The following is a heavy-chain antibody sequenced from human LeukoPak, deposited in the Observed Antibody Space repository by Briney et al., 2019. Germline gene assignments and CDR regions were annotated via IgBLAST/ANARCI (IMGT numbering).Heavy chain of an antibody. V-gene: IGHV3-30*19. CDR2: ISYDGINK. J-gene: IGHJ4*02. Sequence: GGSLRLSCAASGFTFNSHAMHWVRQAPGKGLEWVAVISYDGINKYYADSVKGRFTISRDNSMYTLYLQMNNVSAEDTAVYYCARGGLRVGDTSGYYYEDWGQGTLVTVSS. D-gene: IGHD3-22*01. CDR1: GFTFNSHA. CDR3: ARGGLRVGDTSGYYYED.